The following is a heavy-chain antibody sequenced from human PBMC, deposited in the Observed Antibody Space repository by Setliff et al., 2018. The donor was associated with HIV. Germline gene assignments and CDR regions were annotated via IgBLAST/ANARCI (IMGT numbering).Heavy chain of an antibody. CDR2: IYYTGST. Sequence: SETLSLTCTVSGGSISSGGYYWSWIRQPPGKGLEWIGNIYYTGSTSYNPSLKSRVTISVDTSKNQFSLKLYSVTAADTAVYYCARHILSGTTVTNSWFDPWGQGTLVTVSS. V-gene: IGHV4-39*01. CDR3: ARHILSGTTVTNSWFDP. D-gene: IGHD4-17*01. CDR1: GGSISSGGYY. J-gene: IGHJ5*02.